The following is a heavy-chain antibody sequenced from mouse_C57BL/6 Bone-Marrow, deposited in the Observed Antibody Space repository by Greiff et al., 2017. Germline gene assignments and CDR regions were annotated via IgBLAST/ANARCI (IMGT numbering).Heavy chain of an antibody. CDR3: ARSKTHDGHDAMDY. J-gene: IGHJ4*01. D-gene: IGHD2-3*01. CDR2: IDPSDSYT. Sequence: VQLQQPGAELVRPGTSVKLSCKASCYTFTRYWMHLVNQRPGQGLEWIGVIDPSDSYTNSTPKFQGKATLTVDTSSSTAYMQLSSLRSEDSAVYNGARSKTHDGHDAMDYWGQGTSVTVSS. CDR1: CYTFTRYW. V-gene: IGHV1-59*01.